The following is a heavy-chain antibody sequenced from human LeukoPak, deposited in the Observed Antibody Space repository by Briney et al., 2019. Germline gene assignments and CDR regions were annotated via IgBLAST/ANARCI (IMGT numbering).Heavy chain of an antibody. CDR3: ARSSSGTYHY. V-gene: IGHV1-3*01. CDR1: GYNFASYT. CDR2: INGDNGNT. D-gene: IGHD3-10*01. J-gene: IGHJ4*02. Sequence: ASVRVSCKTSGYNFASYTMHWLRQAPGQSPEWMGSINGDNGNTKYSEKFQGRVTFTRDTSASSAYMELSRLRSEDTAVYYCARSSSGTYHYWGQGTLVTVSS.